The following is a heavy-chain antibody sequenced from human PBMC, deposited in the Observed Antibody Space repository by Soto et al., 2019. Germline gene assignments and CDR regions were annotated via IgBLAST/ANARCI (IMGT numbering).Heavy chain of an antibody. CDR1: GYSFTSYW. CDR2: IYPGDSDS. V-gene: IGHV5-51*01. CDR3: ARPRGNGKRLVLDY. D-gene: IGHD6-6*01. Sequence: GESLKISCKCSGYSFTSYWIGCVRQIAGEGLEWMGIIYPGDSDSRYSPSFQGQVTISAGKSISTAYLQWSSLTASDTAMYYCARPRGNGKRLVLDYWGPGTMVTVSS. J-gene: IGHJ4*02.